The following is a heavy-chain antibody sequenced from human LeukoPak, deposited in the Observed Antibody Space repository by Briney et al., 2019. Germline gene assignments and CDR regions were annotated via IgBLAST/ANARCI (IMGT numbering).Heavy chain of an antibody. Sequence: GGSLRLSCAASGLTFRNCGMHWVRQAPGKGLEWVALISYDGSNKYYADFVKGRFTISRDSSKNTLYLQVNSLRAEDTAVYYCAKEGLGSSWYPNYFDYWGQGTLVTVSS. J-gene: IGHJ4*02. CDR1: GLTFRNCG. D-gene: IGHD6-13*01. CDR3: AKEGLGSSWYPNYFDY. V-gene: IGHV3-30*18. CDR2: ISYDGSNK.